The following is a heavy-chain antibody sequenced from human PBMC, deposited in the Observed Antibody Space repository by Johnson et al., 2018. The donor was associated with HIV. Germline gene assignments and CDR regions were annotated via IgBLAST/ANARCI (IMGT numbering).Heavy chain of an antibody. Sequence: QVQLVESGGGVVQPGRSLRLSCAASGFTFSNHALHWVRQAPGTGLEWVAVISYDGSNKYYADSVKGRFTISRDNSKNTLYLQMNSLRAEDTAVYYCARPVSPWSAYDAFDIWGQGTMVTVSS. V-gene: IGHV3-30-3*01. D-gene: IGHD2-8*02. CDR2: ISYDGSNK. J-gene: IGHJ3*02. CDR3: ARPVSPWSAYDAFDI. CDR1: GFTFSNHA.